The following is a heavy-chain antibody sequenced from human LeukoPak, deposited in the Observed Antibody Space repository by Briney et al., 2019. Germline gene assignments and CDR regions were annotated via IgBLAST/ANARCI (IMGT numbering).Heavy chain of an antibody. CDR2: ISAYNGNT. D-gene: IGHD2-2*01. CDR1: GYTFTSYG. Sequence: GASVKVSCKASGYTFTSYGISWVRQAPGQGLEWMGWISAYNGNTDYAQKFQGRVTMTTDTSTSTAYKDLRSLRSDDTAVYYCARVGAYCTSTSCFDYWGLGTLVTVSS. CDR3: ARVGAYCTSTSCFDY. J-gene: IGHJ4*02. V-gene: IGHV1-18*01.